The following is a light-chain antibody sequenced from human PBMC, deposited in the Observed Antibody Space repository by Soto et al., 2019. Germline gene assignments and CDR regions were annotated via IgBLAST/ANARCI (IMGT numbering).Light chain of an antibody. CDR3: QQSYSTPYT. CDR2: AAS. J-gene: IGKJ2*01. V-gene: IGKV1-39*01. CDR1: QSISSH. Sequence: DIQMTQSPSSLSASVGDRVTITCRASQSISSHLNWFQQKPGKAPKLLIYAASSLQSGVPSSFSGSGSGTGFTLTMSSLQPEDFATYYCQQSYSTPYTFGQGTKLEIK.